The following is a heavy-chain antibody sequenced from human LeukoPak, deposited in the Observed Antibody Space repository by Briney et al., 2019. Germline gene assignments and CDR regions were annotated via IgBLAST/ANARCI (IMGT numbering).Heavy chain of an antibody. V-gene: IGHV3-33*01. CDR1: GFTFSSYG. Sequence: GRSLRLPCAASGFTFSSYGMHWVRQAPGKGLEWVAVIWYDGSNKYYADSVKGRFTISRDNSKNTLYLQMNSLRAEDTAVYYCARSDSGYGHLDYWGQGTLVTVSS. D-gene: IGHD5-12*01. CDR3: ARSDSGYGHLDY. J-gene: IGHJ4*02. CDR2: IWYDGSNK.